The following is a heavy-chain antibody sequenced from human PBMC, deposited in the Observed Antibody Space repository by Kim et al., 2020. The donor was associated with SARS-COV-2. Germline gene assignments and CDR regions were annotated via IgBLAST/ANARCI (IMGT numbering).Heavy chain of an antibody. D-gene: IGHD2-2*01. CDR3: AKASCSITNCYQFDY. J-gene: IGHJ4*02. Sequence: GGSLRLSCAASGFTFNTYAMTWVRQAPGKGLEWVSDISGSGSSTYYADSVKGRFTISRDNSKNTLYLQMNSLRVEDTAVYYCAKASCSITNCYQFDYWGQGTLVTVSS. V-gene: IGHV3-23*01. CDR2: ISGSGSST. CDR1: GFTFNTYA.